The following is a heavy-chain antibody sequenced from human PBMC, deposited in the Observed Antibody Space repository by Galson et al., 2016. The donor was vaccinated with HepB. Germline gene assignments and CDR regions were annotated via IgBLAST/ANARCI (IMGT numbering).Heavy chain of an antibody. D-gene: IGHD4-23*01. V-gene: IGHV3-48*04. CDR3: AREVSTVITPGINYFDY. Sequence: SLRLSCAASGFSFRYYTMNWVRQAPGKGLELISHVTSGSDTIYYADSVKGRFTISRDNAKNSLYLQMNTLRAEDTAVYYCAREVSTVITPGINYFDYWGRGTLVTVSS. CDR1: GFSFRYYT. J-gene: IGHJ4*02. CDR2: VTSGSDTI.